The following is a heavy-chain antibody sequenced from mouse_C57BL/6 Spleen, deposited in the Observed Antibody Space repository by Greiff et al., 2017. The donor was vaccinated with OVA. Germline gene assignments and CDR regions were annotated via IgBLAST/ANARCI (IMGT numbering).Heavy chain of an antibody. CDR3: ARGGYGYLDY. J-gene: IGHJ2*01. D-gene: IGHD2-10*02. CDR1: GYTFTSYW. Sequence: QVQLQQPGAELVRPGTSVKLSCKASGYTFTSYWMHWVKQRPGQGLEWIGVIDPSDSYTNYNQKFKGKATLTVDTSSSTAYMQLSSLTSEDSAVYYCARGGYGYLDYWGQGTTLTVSS. CDR2: IDPSDSYT. V-gene: IGHV1-59*01.